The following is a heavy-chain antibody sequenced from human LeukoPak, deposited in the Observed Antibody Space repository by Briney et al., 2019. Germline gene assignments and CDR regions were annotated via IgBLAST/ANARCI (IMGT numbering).Heavy chain of an antibody. CDR2: ISWDGGST. CDR3: AKSSGTGYYYGMDV. J-gene: IGHJ6*02. V-gene: IGHV3-43D*03. Sequence: GGSLRLSCAASGFTFDDYAMHWVRQAPGKGLEWVSLISWDGGSTYYADSVKGRFTISRDNSKNSLYLQMNSLRAEDTALYYCAKSSGTGYYYGMDVWGQGTTVTVSS. CDR1: GFTFDDYA. D-gene: IGHD6-13*01.